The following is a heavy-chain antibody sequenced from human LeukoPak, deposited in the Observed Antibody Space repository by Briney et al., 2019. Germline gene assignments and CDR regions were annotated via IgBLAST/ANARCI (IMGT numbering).Heavy chain of an antibody. D-gene: IGHD6-6*01. CDR2: IYYGGST. J-gene: IGHJ4*02. CDR1: GGSISSYY. CDR3: ARHWTTYSSSSLLDY. V-gene: IGHV4-59*08. Sequence: PSETLSLTCTVSGGSISSYYWSRIRQPPGKGLEWIGYIYYGGSTNYNPSLKSRVTISVDTSKNQFSLKLSSVTAADTAVYYCARHWTTYSSSSLLDYWGQGTLVTVSS.